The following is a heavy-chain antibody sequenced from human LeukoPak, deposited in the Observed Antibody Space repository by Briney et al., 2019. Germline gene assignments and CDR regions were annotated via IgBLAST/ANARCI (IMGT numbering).Heavy chain of an antibody. D-gene: IGHD1-26*01. CDR3: AKGRRWELPTEFDY. CDR1: GFTFSSYG. Sequence: GRSLRLSCAASGFTFSSYGMHWVRQAPGKGLEWVAVISYDGSNKYYADSVKGRFTISRDNSENTLYLQMNSLRAEDTAVYYCAKGRRWELPTEFDYWGQGTLVTVSS. CDR2: ISYDGSNK. V-gene: IGHV3-30*18. J-gene: IGHJ4*02.